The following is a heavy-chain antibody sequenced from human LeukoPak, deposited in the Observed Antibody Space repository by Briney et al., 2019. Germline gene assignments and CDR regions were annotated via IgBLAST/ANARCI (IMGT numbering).Heavy chain of an antibody. V-gene: IGHV4-4*07. CDR3: ARNGVSSAYTAFDY. D-gene: IGHD3-22*01. Sequence: SETLSLTCTVSGGSISSYYWSWIRQPAGKGLEWIGRIYTSGSTNYNPSLKSRVTMSVDTSKSQFSLKLSSVTAADTAVYYCARNGVSSAYTAFDYWGQGTLVTVSS. CDR1: GGSISSYY. CDR2: IYTSGST. J-gene: IGHJ4*02.